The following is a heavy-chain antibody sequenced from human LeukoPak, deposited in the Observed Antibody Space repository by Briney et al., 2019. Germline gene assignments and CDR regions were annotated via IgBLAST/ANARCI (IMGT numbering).Heavy chain of an antibody. CDR3: ARLSIAAAPDY. CDR1: GGSISSSSYY. J-gene: IGHJ4*02. D-gene: IGHD6-13*01. Sequence: SETLSLTCTASGGSISSSSYYWGWIRQPPGKGLEWIGSIYYSGTTYYNPSLKSRVTISVDTSKNQFSLKLTSVTAADTAVYYCARLSIAAAPDYWGQGTLVTVSS. CDR2: IYYSGTT. V-gene: IGHV4-39*01.